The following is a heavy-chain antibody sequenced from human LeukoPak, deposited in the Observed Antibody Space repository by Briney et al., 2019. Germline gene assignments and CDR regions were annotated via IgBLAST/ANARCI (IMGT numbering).Heavy chain of an antibody. CDR2: IYYSGGT. J-gene: IGHJ4*02. Sequence: PSETLSLTCTVSGGSISSYYWTWIRQPPGKGRGLEWIGYIYYSGGTNYNPSLKSRVTISIDTSKNQVSLKLSSVTAADTAVYYCARLWDSSSSLDYWGQGTLVTVSS. D-gene: IGHD6-6*01. CDR1: GGSISSYY. CDR3: ARLWDSSSSLDY. V-gene: IGHV4-59*08.